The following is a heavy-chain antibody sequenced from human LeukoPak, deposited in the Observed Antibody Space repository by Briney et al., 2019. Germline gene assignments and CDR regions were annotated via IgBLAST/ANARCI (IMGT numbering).Heavy chain of an antibody. D-gene: IGHD5-18*01. Sequence: PSETLSLTCTVSGGSISSHYWSWIRQPPGKGLEWIAYLLDSVNTKDNPSLNSRLTLSADTSKNQFSLRLSSVTAADTAVYYCATIKRGSINGYFDFWGQGIKVTVSS. CDR1: GGSISSHY. CDR3: ATIKRGSINGYFDF. J-gene: IGHJ4*02. CDR2: LLDSVNT. V-gene: IGHV4-59*11.